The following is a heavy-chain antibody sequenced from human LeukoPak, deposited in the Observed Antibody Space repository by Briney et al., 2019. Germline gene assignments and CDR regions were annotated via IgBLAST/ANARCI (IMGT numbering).Heavy chain of an antibody. Sequence: PGGSLRLSCALSGFTFRRYAMRWVRQAPGKGLEWLAVVSYDGGNEYYADSVKGRFTISRGKSRNTAFLQMDSLRHEDTGVYFCARDRYASRSYVMDVWGQGTTVVVSS. CDR3: ARDRYASRSYVMDV. V-gene: IGHV3-30*04. D-gene: IGHD2-2*01. CDR2: VSYDGGNE. CDR1: GFTFRRYA. J-gene: IGHJ6*02.